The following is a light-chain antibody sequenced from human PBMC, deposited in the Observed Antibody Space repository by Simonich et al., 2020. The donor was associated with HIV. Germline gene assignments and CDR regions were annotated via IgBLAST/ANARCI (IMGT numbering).Light chain of an antibody. CDR2: GAS. J-gene: IGKJ2*01. CDR1: QSVSTN. CDR3: QQYNNWPLL. V-gene: IGKV3-15*01. Sequence: EIVLKQSPATLSLSPGERATLSCRASQSVSTNLAWYQQKPGHAPRLLIYGASTRATGIPARFSGSGSGTEFTLTISSMQSEDFAIYYCQQYNNWPLLFGQGTKVEIK.